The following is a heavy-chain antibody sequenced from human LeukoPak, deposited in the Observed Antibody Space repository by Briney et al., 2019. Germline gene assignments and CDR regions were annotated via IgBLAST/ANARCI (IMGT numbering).Heavy chain of an antibody. Sequence: ASVKVSCNASGYSFTGYYIHWVRQAPGQGLEWMGWINANSGGTKHAQKFQGRVTMTRDMSISTAYMELSRLTSDDTAVYYCARGRLTAGWELRPKFDYWGQGTLVTVSS. V-gene: IGHV1-2*02. D-gene: IGHD1-26*01. J-gene: IGHJ4*02. CDR2: INANSGGT. CDR3: ARGRLTAGWELRPKFDY. CDR1: GYSFTGYY.